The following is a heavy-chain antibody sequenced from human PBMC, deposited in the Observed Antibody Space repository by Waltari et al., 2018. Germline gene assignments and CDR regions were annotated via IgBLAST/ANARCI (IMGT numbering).Heavy chain of an antibody. CDR1: GFTFSSYW. CDR2: INSDGSST. Sequence: EVQLVESGGGLVQPGGSLRLSCAASGFTFSSYWIHWVRQGPGKGLVWVSRINSDGSSTSYADSVKGRFTISRDNAKNTLYLQMNSLRAEDTAVYYCASEYSGSYYVRFDYWGQGTLVTVSS. CDR3: ASEYSGSYYVRFDY. V-gene: IGHV3-74*01. J-gene: IGHJ4*02. D-gene: IGHD1-26*01.